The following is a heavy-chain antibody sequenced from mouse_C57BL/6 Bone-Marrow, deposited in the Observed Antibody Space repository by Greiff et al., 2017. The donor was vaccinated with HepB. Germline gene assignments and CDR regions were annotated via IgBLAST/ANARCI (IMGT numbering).Heavy chain of an antibody. J-gene: IGHJ1*03. Sequence: EVKVVESEGGLVQPGSSMKLSCTASGFTFSDYYMAWVRQVPEKGLEWVANINYDGSSTYYLDSLKSRFIISRDNAKNILYLQMSSLKSEDTATYYCARDPVVAHWYFDVWGTGTTVTVSS. D-gene: IGHD1-1*01. V-gene: IGHV5-16*01. CDR2: INYDGSST. CDR3: ARDPVVAHWYFDV. CDR1: GFTFSDYY.